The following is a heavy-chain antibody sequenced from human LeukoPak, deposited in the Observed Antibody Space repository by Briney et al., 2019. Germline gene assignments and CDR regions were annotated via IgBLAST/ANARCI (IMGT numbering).Heavy chain of an antibody. V-gene: IGHV4-59*01. Sequence: SETLSLTCTVSGGSISSYYWSWIRQPPGKGLEWIGYIYYSGSTNYNPFLKSRVTISVDTSKNQFSLKLSSVTAADTAVYYCARDRSHYGSGHFDYWGQGTLVTVSS. CDR3: ARDRSHYGSGHFDY. D-gene: IGHD3-10*01. CDR2: IYYSGST. J-gene: IGHJ4*02. CDR1: GGSISSYY.